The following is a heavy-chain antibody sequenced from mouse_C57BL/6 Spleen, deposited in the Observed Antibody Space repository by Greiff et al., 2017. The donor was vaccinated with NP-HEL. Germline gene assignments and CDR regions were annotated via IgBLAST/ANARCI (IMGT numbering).Heavy chain of an antibody. V-gene: IGHV5-9-1*02. D-gene: IGHD4-1*01. CDR1: GFTFSSYA. Sequence: EVQLVESGGGLVKPGGSLKLSCAASGFTFSSYAMSWVRQTPEKRLEWVAYISSGGDYIYYADTVKGRFTISRDNARNTLYLQMSSLKSEDTAMYYCTRDSGTDYAMDYWGQGTSVTVSS. CDR2: ISSGGDYI. CDR3: TRDSGTDYAMDY. J-gene: IGHJ4*01.